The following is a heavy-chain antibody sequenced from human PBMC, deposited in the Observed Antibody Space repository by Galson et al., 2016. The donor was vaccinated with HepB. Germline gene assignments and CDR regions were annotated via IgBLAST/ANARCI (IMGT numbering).Heavy chain of an antibody. CDR3: ARGTLGTTATMSFDY. V-gene: IGHV4-4*02. CDR1: GATISNDYW. D-gene: IGHD1-26*01. CDR2: IYQTGTA. Sequence: ETLSLTCAVSGATISNDYWWSWVRQSPEKGFEWLGEIYQTGTANYNPSFTRRATISVDTSKNEIPLRLDSVTAADTAVYYCARGTLGTTATMSFDYWGQGTPVSVSS. J-gene: IGHJ4*02.